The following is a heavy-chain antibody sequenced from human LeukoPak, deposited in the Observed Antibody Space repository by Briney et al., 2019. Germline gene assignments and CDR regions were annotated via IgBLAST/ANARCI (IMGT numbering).Heavy chain of an antibody. V-gene: IGHV4-34*01. CDR1: GGSFSGYY. J-gene: IGHJ4*02. Sequence: SETLSLTCAVYGGSFSGYYWSWIRQPPGKGLEWIGEINHSGSTNYNPSLKSRVTISVDTSKNQFSLKLSSVTAADTAVYYCARDPPGHRRGFDYWGQGTLVTDSS. CDR2: INHSGST. D-gene: IGHD7-27*01. CDR3: ARDPPGHRRGFDY.